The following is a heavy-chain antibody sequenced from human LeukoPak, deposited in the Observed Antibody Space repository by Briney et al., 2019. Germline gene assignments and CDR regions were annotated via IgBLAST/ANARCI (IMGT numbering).Heavy chain of an antibody. CDR1: GFTFSSYS. CDR3: ASIARRAEDYYDSSGYYF. D-gene: IGHD3-22*01. Sequence: GGSLRLSCAASGFTFSSYSMNWVRQAPGKGLEWVSYISSSSSTIYYADSVKGRFTISRDNAKNSLYLQMNSLRAEDTAVYYCASIARRAEDYYDSSGYYFWGQGTLVTVSS. V-gene: IGHV3-48*01. CDR2: ISSSSSTI. J-gene: IGHJ4*02.